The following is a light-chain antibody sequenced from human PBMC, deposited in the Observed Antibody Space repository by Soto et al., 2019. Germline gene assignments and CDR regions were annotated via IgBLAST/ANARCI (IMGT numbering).Light chain of an antibody. J-gene: IGKJ3*01. V-gene: IGKV3-11*01. Sequence: EIVMTQSPATLSLSPGERATLSCRASENVFGFMAWYQHRPGQAPRLLIYDASNRAAGVPARFSGSGSGTDFTLTISSLEPEDFAVYYCQQRTKWPPIFTFGPGTKVEIK. CDR3: QQRTKWPPIFT. CDR1: ENVFGF. CDR2: DAS.